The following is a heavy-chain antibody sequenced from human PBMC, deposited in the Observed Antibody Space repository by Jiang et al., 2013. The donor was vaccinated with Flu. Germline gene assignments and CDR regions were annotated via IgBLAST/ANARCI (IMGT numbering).Heavy chain of an antibody. V-gene: IGHV2-70*11. CDR3: ARIRSSDWDSFDY. CDR1: GFSLRTSGMC. CDR2: IDWDDDK. Sequence: KPTQTLTLTCTFSGFSLRTSGMCVSWIRQPPGKALEWLARIDWDDDKYYSASLKTRLTISKDTPKNQVVLTMTNMDPVDTATYYCARIRSSDWDSFDYWGQGTLVTVSS. J-gene: IGHJ4*02. D-gene: IGHD6-19*01.